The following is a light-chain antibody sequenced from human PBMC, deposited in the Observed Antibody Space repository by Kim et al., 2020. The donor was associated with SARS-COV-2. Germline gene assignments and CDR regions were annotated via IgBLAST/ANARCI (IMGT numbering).Light chain of an antibody. V-gene: IGKV3-20*01. J-gene: IGKJ1*01. CDR1: QSVSSSY. Sequence: EIVLTQSPGTLSLSPGERATLSCRASQSVSSSYLAWYQQKPGQAPRLIIYGASSRATGIPDRFSGSGSGTDFTLTISRLEPEDFAVYYCQQYGSSPWTFGQGTIVDIK. CDR2: GAS. CDR3: QQYGSSPWT.